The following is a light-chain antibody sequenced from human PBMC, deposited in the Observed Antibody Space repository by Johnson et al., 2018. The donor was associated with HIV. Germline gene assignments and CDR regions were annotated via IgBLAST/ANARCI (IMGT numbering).Light chain of an antibody. CDR3: GTWDSSLIAGF. Sequence: QSVLTQPPSVSAAPGQKVTISCSGSSSNIGNNYVSWYQQLPGTAPKLLIYENNKRPSGIPDRFSGSKSGTSATLGITGLQTGDEADYYCGTWDSSLIAGFSGLGTRVT. V-gene: IGLV1-51*02. J-gene: IGLJ1*01. CDR2: ENN. CDR1: SSNIGNNY.